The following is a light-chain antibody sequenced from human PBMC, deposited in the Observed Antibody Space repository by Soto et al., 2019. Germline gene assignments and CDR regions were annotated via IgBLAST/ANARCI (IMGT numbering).Light chain of an antibody. CDR2: RNN. Sequence: QSVLTQPPSASGTPGQRVTISCSGSSSNIGSNYVYWYQQLPGTAPKLLIYRNNQRPSGVPDRFSGSKSGTSASLAISGLRSEDEADYYCAAWDDSSMVFGGGTQLTVL. J-gene: IGLJ2*01. V-gene: IGLV1-47*01. CDR1: SSNIGSNY. CDR3: AAWDDSSMV.